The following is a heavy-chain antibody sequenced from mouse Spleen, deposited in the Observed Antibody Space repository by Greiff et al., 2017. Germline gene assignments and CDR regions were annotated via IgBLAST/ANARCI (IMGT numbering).Heavy chain of an antibody. V-gene: IGHV14-4*02. D-gene: IGHD1-1*01. CDR2: IDPENGDT. CDR1: GFNIKDYY. CDR3: NYYGSSYEAWFAY. Sequence: EVQLQQSGAELVRSGASVKLSCTASGFNIKDYYMHWVKQRPEQGLEWIGWIDPENGDTEYAPKFQGKATMTADTSSNTAYLQLSSLTSEDTAVYYCNYYGSSYEAWFAYWGQGTLVTVSA. J-gene: IGHJ3*01.